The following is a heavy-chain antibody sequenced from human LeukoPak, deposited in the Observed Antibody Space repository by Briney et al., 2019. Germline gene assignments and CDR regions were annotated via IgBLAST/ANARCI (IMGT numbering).Heavy chain of an antibody. V-gene: IGHV1-2*02. CDR1: GYTFTGYY. Sequence: GASVKVSCKASGYTFTGYYMHWGRQAPGQGLEWMGWINPNSGGTNYAQKFQGRVTMTRDTSISTAYMELRRLRSDDAAVYSCAGGGLVVVPAARPEYYYYGMDVWGQGTTVTVSS. J-gene: IGHJ6*02. CDR2: INPNSGGT. D-gene: IGHD2-2*01. CDR3: AGGGLVVVPAARPEYYYYGMDV.